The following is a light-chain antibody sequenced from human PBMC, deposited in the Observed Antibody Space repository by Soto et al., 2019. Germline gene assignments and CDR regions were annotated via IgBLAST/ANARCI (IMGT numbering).Light chain of an antibody. J-gene: IGKJ5*01. CDR3: QQSYSPPPIT. V-gene: IGKV1-39*01. CDR2: AAS. Sequence: DIQMTQSPSSLSASVGDRVTITCRASKTISNYLNWYQKKPGKAPQLLIYAASTLQRGVPSRFSGSGSGTDFTLTIGSLQPEDSATYYCQQSYSPPPITFGQGTRLENK. CDR1: KTISNY.